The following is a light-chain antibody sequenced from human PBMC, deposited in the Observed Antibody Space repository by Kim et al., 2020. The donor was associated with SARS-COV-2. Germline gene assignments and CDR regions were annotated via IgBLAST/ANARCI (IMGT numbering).Light chain of an antibody. J-gene: IGKJ1*01. V-gene: IGKV3-20*01. Sequence: PGETATLSCRASQKLRPSTLAWYQQKSGQAPKLLIYGTSGRASGVPVRFRASGSGTEFTLTITRLEPEDFAVFYCQQYTESPWTFGQGTKVDIK. CDR1: QKLRPST. CDR2: GTS. CDR3: QQYTESPWT.